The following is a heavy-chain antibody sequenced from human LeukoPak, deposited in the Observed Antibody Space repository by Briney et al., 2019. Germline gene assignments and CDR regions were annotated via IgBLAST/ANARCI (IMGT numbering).Heavy chain of an antibody. CDR2: IYYNGNT. D-gene: IGHD6-19*01. J-gene: IGHJ3*02. Sequence: SGTLSLTCNVSGGSIGGHTFYWDWIRQPPGKGLEWIATIYYNGNTFYNPSLKSRVAISIDMSKSQFSLRLSSVTAADTAIYYCARLTALAGHRGAFDIWGPGTMVTVSS. CDR1: GGSIGGHTFY. V-gene: IGHV4-39*01. CDR3: ARLTALAGHRGAFDI.